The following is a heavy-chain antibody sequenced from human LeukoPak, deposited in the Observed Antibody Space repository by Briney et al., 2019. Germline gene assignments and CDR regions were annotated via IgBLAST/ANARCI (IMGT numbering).Heavy chain of an antibody. V-gene: IGHV3-7*01. J-gene: IGHJ3*02. CDR1: GFTLSSYM. CDR3: ARDRGGSIGRDAFDI. D-gene: IGHD5-24*01. CDR2: IKQDGSEK. Sequence: QTGGSLRLSCAASGFTLSSYMMSWVRQAPGKGLEWVSNIKQDGSEKYYVDSVKGRFTISRDNAKNSLYLQMNSLRAEDTAVYYCARDRGGSIGRDAFDIWGQGTMLTVSS.